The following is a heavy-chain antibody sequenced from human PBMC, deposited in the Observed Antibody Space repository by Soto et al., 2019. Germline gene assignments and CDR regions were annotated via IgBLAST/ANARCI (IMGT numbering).Heavy chain of an antibody. CDR2: IYWDGDE. V-gene: IGHV2-5*02. CDR3: AHGSCTSADCYPNPYLDY. CDR1: GFSLSTSAEG. D-gene: IGHD2-2*01. J-gene: IGHJ4*02. Sequence: QITLKESGPTLVKPTQTLTLTCTFSGFSLSTSAEGVGWIRQPPGKALECLALIYWDGDERYSPSLKSRLTITNDTSKNRVVLTMTNMAPADTATYSCAHGSCTSADCYPNPYLDYWGQGILVTVSS.